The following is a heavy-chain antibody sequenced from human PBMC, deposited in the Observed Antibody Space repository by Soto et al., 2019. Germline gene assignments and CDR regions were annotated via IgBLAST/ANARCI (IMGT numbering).Heavy chain of an antibody. V-gene: IGHV4-4*07. J-gene: IGHJ4*02. D-gene: IGHD1-7*01. Sequence: QVQLQESGPGLVKPSETLSLTCTVSGGSISSYYWSWIRQPAGKGLEWIGRIYTSGSTNYNPSLKGRVTMSVATSKNHFSLKLSSGTAADTAVYYCASEGSGTTYENWGQGTLAPVSS. CDR1: GGSISSYY. CDR3: ASEGSGTTYEN. CDR2: IYTSGST.